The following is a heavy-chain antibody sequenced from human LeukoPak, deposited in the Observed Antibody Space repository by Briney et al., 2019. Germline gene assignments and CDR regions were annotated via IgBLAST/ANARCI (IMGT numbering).Heavy chain of an antibody. V-gene: IGHV3-7*01. D-gene: IGHD6-13*01. J-gene: IGHJ4*02. CDR3: AKDSSSWYYFDY. Sequence: PGGSLRLSCAASGFTFSSYWMSWVRQAPGKGLEWVANIKQDGSEKYYADSVKGRFTISRDNSKNTLYLQMNSLRAEDTAVYYCAKDSSSWYYFDYWGQGTLVTVSS. CDR1: GFTFSSYW. CDR2: IKQDGSEK.